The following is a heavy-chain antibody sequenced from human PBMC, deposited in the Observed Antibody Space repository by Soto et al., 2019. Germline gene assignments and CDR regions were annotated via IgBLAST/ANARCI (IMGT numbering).Heavy chain of an antibody. CDR1: GGSISSGDYY. J-gene: IGHJ4*02. Sequence: PSETLSLTCTVSGGSISSGDYYWSWIRQPPGKGLEWIGYIYYSGSTYYNPSLKSRVTISVDTSKNQFSLKLSSVTAADTAVYYCAGDPDDSSGYYYFDYWGQGTLLTVSS. V-gene: IGHV4-30-4*01. CDR3: AGDPDDSSGYYYFDY. D-gene: IGHD3-22*01. CDR2: IYYSGST.